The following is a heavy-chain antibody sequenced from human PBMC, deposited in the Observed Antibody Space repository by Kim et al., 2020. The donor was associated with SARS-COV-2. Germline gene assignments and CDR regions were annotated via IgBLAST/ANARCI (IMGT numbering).Heavy chain of an antibody. Sequence: ASVKVSCKVSGYTLTELSMHWVRQAPGKGLEWMGGFDPEDGETIYAQKFQGRVTMTEDTSTDTAYMELSSLRSEDTAVYYCATDVPRMIVVKAAFDYWGQGTLVTVSS. CDR1: GYTLTELS. CDR3: ATDVPRMIVVKAAFDY. CDR2: FDPEDGET. J-gene: IGHJ4*02. V-gene: IGHV1-24*01. D-gene: IGHD3-22*01.